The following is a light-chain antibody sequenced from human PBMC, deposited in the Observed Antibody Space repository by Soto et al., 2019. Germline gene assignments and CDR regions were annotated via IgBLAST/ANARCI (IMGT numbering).Light chain of an antibody. V-gene: IGLV1-44*01. Sequence: QSVLTQPPSASGTPGQRVSISCSGTGSNNGGYIVNWYQLLPGAAPNLLIFRNDISPSGVPDRFSSSKAGTSASLDIIGLQSEDEATYFCATWDDSLNVPVFGGGPKLTVL. J-gene: IGLJ3*02. CDR1: GSNNGGYI. CDR2: RND. CDR3: ATWDDSLNVPV.